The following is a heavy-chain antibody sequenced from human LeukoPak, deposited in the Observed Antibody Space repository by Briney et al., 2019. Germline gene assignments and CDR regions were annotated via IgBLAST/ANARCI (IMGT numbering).Heavy chain of an antibody. CDR2: IYYSGST. Sequence: SETLSLTCTVSAGSISSSNYYWGWIRQPPGKGLEWIGSIYYSGSTNYNPSLKSRVTISVDTSKNQFSLKLSSVTAADTAVYYCARANYYYMDVWGKGTTVTISS. J-gene: IGHJ6*03. CDR3: ARANYYYMDV. CDR1: AGSISSSNYY. V-gene: IGHV4-39*07.